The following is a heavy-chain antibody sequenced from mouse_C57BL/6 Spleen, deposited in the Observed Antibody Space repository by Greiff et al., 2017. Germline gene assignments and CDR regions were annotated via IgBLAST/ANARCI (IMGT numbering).Heavy chain of an antibody. CDR1: GYTFTSYW. CDR3: ASLLTTVVEGPAMDY. D-gene: IGHD1-1*01. V-gene: IGHV1-64*01. J-gene: IGHJ4*01. CDR2: SHPNSGST. Sequence: VKLQQPGAELVKPGASVKLSCKASGYTFTSYWMHWVKQRPGQGLEWIGMSHPNSGSTNYNEKFKSKATLTVDKSSSTAYMQLSSLTSEDSAVYYCASLLTTVVEGPAMDYWCQGTSVTVSS.